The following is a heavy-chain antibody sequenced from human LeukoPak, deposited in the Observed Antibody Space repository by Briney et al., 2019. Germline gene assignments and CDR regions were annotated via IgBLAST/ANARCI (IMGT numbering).Heavy chain of an antibody. D-gene: IGHD2-21*01. J-gene: IGHJ3*02. CDR3: AKRGDYPGSGFSAALEM. CDR1: GFIFSGDA. Sequence: GGSLRLSCAASGFIFSGDAMNWVRQAPGKGLEWVSAISGNGGATVYADSVKGRFTISRDNSKNTLSLQIDSLRDNDTVAYVCAKRGDYPGSGFSAALEMWGQGTMVTVTS. V-gene: IGHV3-23*01. CDR2: ISGNGGAT.